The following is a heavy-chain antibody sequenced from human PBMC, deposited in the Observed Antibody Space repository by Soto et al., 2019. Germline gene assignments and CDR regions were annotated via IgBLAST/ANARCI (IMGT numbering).Heavy chain of an antibody. CDR3: AREGISGIDY. Sequence: GASVKVSCKASGYTFTTYGITWVRQAPGQGLAWMGWIGTYNRNTHYAREPQGRLTLTTDTSSSTAYMELGSLGSDDTAVYYCAREGISGIDYWGQGTLVTVSS. J-gene: IGHJ4*02. CDR2: IGTYNRNT. D-gene: IGHD1-20*01. CDR1: GYTFTTYG. V-gene: IGHV1-18*04.